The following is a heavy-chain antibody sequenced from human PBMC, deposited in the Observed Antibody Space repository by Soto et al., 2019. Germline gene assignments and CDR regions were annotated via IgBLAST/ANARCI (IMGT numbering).Heavy chain of an antibody. V-gene: IGHV1-46*03. CDR2: INPSGGHT. Sequence: QVQPVQSGAEVKKPGASVKVSCKASGNTFSNYYIHWVRQAPGQGLEWMGTINPSGGHTTYAQKFLGRVTMTRDTSTSTLYMELTSLRSEDTAVYYCARGGHVVVVTAAFDYWGQGTLVTVSS. D-gene: IGHD2-21*02. CDR1: GNTFSNYY. CDR3: ARGGHVVVVTAAFDY. J-gene: IGHJ4*02.